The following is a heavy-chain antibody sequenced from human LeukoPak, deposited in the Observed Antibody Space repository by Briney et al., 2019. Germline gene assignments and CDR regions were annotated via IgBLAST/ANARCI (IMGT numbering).Heavy chain of an antibody. CDR3: AKRGLVIRVILVGFHKAAYYFDS. D-gene: IGHD3-22*01. V-gene: IGHV3-23*01. J-gene: IGHJ4*02. CDR1: GITLSNYG. Sequence: GGSLRLSCGVSGITLSNYGMIGVRRARGKGGEGVAGISDSGCSTIYADSVKGRFTISRDNPENALYLQMNSLRAEDTAVYFCAKRGLVIRVILVGFHKAAYYFDSWGQGALVTVSS. CDR2: ISDSGCST.